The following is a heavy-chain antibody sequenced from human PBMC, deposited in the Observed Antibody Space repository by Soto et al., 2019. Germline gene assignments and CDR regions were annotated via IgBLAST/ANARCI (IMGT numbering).Heavy chain of an antibody. D-gene: IGHD1-7*01. Sequence: PGGSLRLSCAASGFTFSNAWMNWVRQAPGKGLEWVGRIKSKTDGGTTDYAAPVKGRFTISRDDSKNTLYLQMNSLKTEDTAVYYCTTDEVTGTTPSLYYGMDVWGQGTTVTVSS. V-gene: IGHV3-15*07. CDR1: GFTFSNAW. J-gene: IGHJ6*02. CDR2: IKSKTDGGTT. CDR3: TTDEVTGTTPSLYYGMDV.